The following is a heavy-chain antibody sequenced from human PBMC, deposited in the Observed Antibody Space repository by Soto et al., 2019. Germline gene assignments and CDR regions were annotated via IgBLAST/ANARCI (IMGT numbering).Heavy chain of an antibody. CDR2: ISGSGGST. CDR3: AKTSSSWYYPAYNWFDP. J-gene: IGHJ5*02. CDR1: GFTFSSYA. D-gene: IGHD6-13*01. V-gene: IGHV3-23*01. Sequence: GGSLRLSCAASGFTFSSYAMSWVRQAPGKGLEWVSAISGSGGSTYYADSVKGRFTISRDNSKNTLYLQMNSLRAEDTAVYYCAKTSSSWYYPAYNWFDPWGQGTLVTVSS.